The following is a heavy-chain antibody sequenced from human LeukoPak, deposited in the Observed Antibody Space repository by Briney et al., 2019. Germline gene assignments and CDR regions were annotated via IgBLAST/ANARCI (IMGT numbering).Heavy chain of an antibody. CDR2: ISSGSSYI. D-gene: IGHD3-22*01. J-gene: IGHJ4*02. CDR3: ARDGATDYYDSSGYSN. V-gene: IGHV3-21*01. Sequence: PGGSLRLSCAASGFTFSSYGMHWVRQAPGKGLEWVSSISSGSSYIYYADSVKGRFTISRDNAKNSLYLQMNSLRAEDTAVYYCARDGATDYYDSSGYSNWGQGTLVTVSS. CDR1: GFTFSSYG.